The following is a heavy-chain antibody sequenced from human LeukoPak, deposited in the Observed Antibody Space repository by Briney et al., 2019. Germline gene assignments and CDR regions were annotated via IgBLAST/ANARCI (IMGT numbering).Heavy chain of an antibody. CDR1: GFTFSNAW. D-gene: IGHD2-2*01. J-gene: IGHJ6*02. Sequence: GGSLRLSCAASGFTFSNAWMSWVRQAPGKGLEWVGRIKSKTDGGTTDYAAPVKGRFTISRDDSKNTLYLQMNSLKTEDTAVYYCTTASAKVPAALGHYYYYGMDVWGQGTTVTVSS. V-gene: IGHV3-15*01. CDR3: TTASAKVPAALGHYYYYGMDV. CDR2: IKSKTDGGTT.